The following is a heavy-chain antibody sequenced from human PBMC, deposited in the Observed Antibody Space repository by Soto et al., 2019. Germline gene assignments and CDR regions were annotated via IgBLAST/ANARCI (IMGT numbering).Heavy chain of an antibody. D-gene: IGHD3-10*01. CDR1: GSTFSYYY. V-gene: IGHV3-11*01. J-gene: IGHJ6*02. Sequence: PGGSLRLSCAASGSTFSYYYMSWIRQPPGKGLEWVSYISSSGSTIYYADSVRGRFTISRDNAKNSLYLQMNSLRAEDTAVYYCARDRITMVRGVIRPYGMDVWGQGTTVTVSS. CDR2: ISSSGSTI. CDR3: ARDRITMVRGVIRPYGMDV.